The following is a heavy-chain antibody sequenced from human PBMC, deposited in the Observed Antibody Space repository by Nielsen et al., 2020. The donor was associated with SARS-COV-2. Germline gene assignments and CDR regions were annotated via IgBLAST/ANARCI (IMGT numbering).Heavy chain of an antibody. J-gene: IGHJ2*01. D-gene: IGHD3-22*01. CDR3: ARHHYDSRGYYYFFDL. CDR1: GFTFSIYA. CDR2: VRSDGDTT. V-gene: IGHV3-64D*06. Sequence: GESLKLSCSASGFTFSIYAMNWVRQAPGKGLEYVSAVRSDGDTTYYADSVRGRFTISRDNSRNTLYLQMSSLRTEDTAVYYCARHHYDSRGYYYFFDLWGRGTLVTVSS.